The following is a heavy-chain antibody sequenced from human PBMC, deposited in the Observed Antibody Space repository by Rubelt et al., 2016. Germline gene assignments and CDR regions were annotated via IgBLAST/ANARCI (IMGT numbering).Heavy chain of an antibody. D-gene: IGHD3-3*01. CDR3: ARVAKDTMFSPWSVFDI. Sequence: QVQLQESGPGLVKPSETLSLTCNVSGYSINSGHYWAWIRQPPGKGLEWIGYLYYGGRTAYNPSLKRRVTISVDTSKTHFSLKLSSVTAADTAVYYCARVAKDTMFSPWSVFDIWGQGTMVTVSS. J-gene: IGHJ3*02. CDR1: GYSINSGHY. CDR2: LYYGGRT. V-gene: IGHV4-61*03.